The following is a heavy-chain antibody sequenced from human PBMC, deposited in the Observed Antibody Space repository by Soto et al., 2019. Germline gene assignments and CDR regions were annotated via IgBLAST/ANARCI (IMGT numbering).Heavy chain of an antibody. Sequence: SETLSLTCTVSGGSISSGGYYWSWIQQPPGKGLEWIGYIDFSGNTNYNPSLKSQVTISVDKPENQLSLRLSSVTAADTAVYYCARAAYGDYWGQGTLVTVSS. CDR1: GGSISSGGYY. CDR2: IDFSGNT. V-gene: IGHV4-61*08. J-gene: IGHJ4*02. D-gene: IGHD3-16*01. CDR3: ARAAYGDY.